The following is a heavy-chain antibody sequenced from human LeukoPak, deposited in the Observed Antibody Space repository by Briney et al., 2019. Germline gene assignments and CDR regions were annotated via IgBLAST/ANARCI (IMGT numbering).Heavy chain of an antibody. D-gene: IGHD6-6*01. CDR1: GGSISSGSYY. V-gene: IGHV4-61*02. CDR3: ARGVWAARPWGVFDY. CDR2: IYTSGST. J-gene: IGHJ4*02. Sequence: SETLSLTCTVSGGSISSGSYYWSWIRQPAGKGLEWIGRIYTSGSTNYNPSLKSRVTISVDTSKNQFSLKLSSVTAADTAVYYCARGVWAARPWGVFDYWGQGTLVTVSS.